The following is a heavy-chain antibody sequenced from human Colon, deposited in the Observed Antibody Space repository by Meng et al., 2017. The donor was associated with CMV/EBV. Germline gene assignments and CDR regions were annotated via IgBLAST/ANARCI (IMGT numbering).Heavy chain of an antibody. V-gene: IGHV3-30*02. J-gene: IGHJ6*02. CDR1: GLTSTTVG. CDR2: ISYDGRKE. Sequence: GGSLRLSCAASGLTSTTVGMHWVRQAPGKGLEWVSFISYDGRKEFYEDSMKGRFTISRDNSNGTLYLQMNSLRTEDTAVYGCAKEFPSLKQVPYAYYGMDVWGQGTTVTVSS. D-gene: IGHD2-21*01. CDR3: AKEFPSLKQVPYAYYGMDV.